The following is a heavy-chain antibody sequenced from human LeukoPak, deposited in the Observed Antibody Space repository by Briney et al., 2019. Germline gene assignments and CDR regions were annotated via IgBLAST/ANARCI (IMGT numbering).Heavy chain of an antibody. CDR1: GFTFSSYG. Sequence: PGRSLRLSCAASGFTFSSYGMHWVRQAPGKGLEWVAVIWYDGSNKYYADSVKGRFTISRDNSKNTLYLQMNSLRAEDTAVYYCAKERLRFLEWLLPDFDYWGQGTLVTVSS. CDR3: AKERLRFLEWLLPDFDY. CDR2: IWYDGSNK. J-gene: IGHJ4*02. D-gene: IGHD3-3*01. V-gene: IGHV3-33*06.